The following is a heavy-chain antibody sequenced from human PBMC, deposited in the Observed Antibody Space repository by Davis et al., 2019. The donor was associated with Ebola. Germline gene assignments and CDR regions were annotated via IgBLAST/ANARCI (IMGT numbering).Heavy chain of an antibody. Sequence: GGSLRLSCTASGFTFGDYAVSWFRQASGKGLEWVGFIRRKVYGGTRAYAASVKGRFTISRDDSKNIAYLQMNSLKTEDTAMYYCTRAGTRGDGYTVRFYYGMDVWGKGTTVTVSS. J-gene: IGHJ6*04. CDR2: IRRKVYGGTR. CDR3: TRAGTRGDGYTVRFYYGMDV. CDR1: GFTFGDYA. D-gene: IGHD5-24*01. V-gene: IGHV3-49*03.